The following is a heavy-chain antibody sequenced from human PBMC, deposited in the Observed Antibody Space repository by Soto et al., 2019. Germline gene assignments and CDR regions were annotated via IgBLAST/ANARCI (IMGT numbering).Heavy chain of an antibody. CDR2: ISYDGNNK. CDR1: RLTFSNFA. V-gene: IGHV3-30-3*01. D-gene: IGHD3-10*01. CDR3: ARDRRYYGTRGSFDY. Sequence: QVQLVESGGGVVQPGRSLRLSCAASRLTFSNFAIHWVRQAPGKGLEWVAVISYDGNNKYYADSVKGRFTISRDKSKNTLYLQMSRLRAEDTAVYFCARDRRYYGTRGSFDYWGQGTLVTVSS. J-gene: IGHJ4*02.